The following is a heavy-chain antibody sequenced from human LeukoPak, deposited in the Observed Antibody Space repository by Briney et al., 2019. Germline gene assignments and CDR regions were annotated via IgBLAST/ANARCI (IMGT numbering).Heavy chain of an antibody. V-gene: IGHV3-30*18. CDR2: ISYDGSSK. D-gene: IGHD1-20*01. CDR3: AKGHTAMITQDY. J-gene: IGHJ4*02. CDR1: GFTFSSYD. Sequence: PGRSLRLSCAVSGFTFSSYDMHWVRQAPGKGLEWVAVISYDGSSKYYADSVKGRFTISRDNSKNTLCLQMNSLRAEDTAVYYCAKGHTAMITQDYWGQGTLVTVSS.